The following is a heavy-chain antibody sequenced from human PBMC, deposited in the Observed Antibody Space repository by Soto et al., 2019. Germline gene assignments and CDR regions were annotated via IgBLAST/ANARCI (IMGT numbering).Heavy chain of an antibody. J-gene: IGHJ6*03. CDR1: GYTFTSYD. Sequence: ASVKVSCKASGYTFTSYDINWVRQATGQGLEWMGWMNPNSGNTGYAQKFQGRVTMTRNTSISTAYMELSSLRSEDTAVYYCARNGDEGSSWYFTTYYYMDVWGKGTTVTVSS. D-gene: IGHD6-13*01. CDR2: MNPNSGNT. CDR3: ARNGDEGSSWYFTTYYYMDV. V-gene: IGHV1-8*01.